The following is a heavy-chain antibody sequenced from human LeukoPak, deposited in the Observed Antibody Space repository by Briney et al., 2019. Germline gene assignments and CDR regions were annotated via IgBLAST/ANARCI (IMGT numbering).Heavy chain of an antibody. Sequence: GGSLRLSCAASGFTFSSYAMSWVRQAPGKGLEWVSAISGSGGSTYYADSVKGRFTISRDNSKNTLYLQMNSLRAEDTAVYYCAKEYCSGGSCYGNWFDPWGQGTLVIVSS. J-gene: IGHJ5*02. CDR3: AKEYCSGGSCYGNWFDP. D-gene: IGHD2-15*01. CDR1: GFTFSSYA. V-gene: IGHV3-23*01. CDR2: ISGSGGST.